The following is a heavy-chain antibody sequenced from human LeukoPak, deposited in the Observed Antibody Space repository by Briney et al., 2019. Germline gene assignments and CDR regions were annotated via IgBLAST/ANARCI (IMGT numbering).Heavy chain of an antibody. J-gene: IGHJ4*02. CDR1: VGTFSSYA. V-gene: IGHV1-69*04. CDR2: IIPILVIA. D-gene: IGHD3-22*01. Sequence: SVKGSCKASVGTFSSYAISWVRHAPGHGLEWMGRIIPILVIANYTQKFQGRVTITADKSTSTAYMELSSLRSEDTAVYYCARVPSYYDSSGSTVDYWGQGTLVTVSS. CDR3: ARVPSYYDSSGSTVDY.